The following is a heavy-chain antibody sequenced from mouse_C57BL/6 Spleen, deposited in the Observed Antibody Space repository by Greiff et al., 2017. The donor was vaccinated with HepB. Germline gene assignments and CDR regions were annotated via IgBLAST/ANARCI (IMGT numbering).Heavy chain of an antibody. V-gene: IGHV5-17*01. CDR2: ISSGSSTI. D-gene: IGHD2-5*01. CDR1: GFTFSDYG. Sequence: EVKLVESGGGLVKPGGSLKLSCAASGFTFSDYGMHWVRQAPEKGLEWVAYISSGSSTIYYADTVKGRFTISRDNAKNTLFLQMTSLRSEDTAMYYCARYSKWNYFDYWGQGTTLTVSS. CDR3: ARYSKWNYFDY. J-gene: IGHJ2*01.